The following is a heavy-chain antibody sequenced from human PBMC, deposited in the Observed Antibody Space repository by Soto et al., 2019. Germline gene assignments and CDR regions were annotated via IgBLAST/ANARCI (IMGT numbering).Heavy chain of an antibody. D-gene: IGHD2-15*01. Sequence: PGGSLRLSCAASGFTFSTYAMTWARQAPGAGLEWLSAITSSGDNTYYADSVKGRFTISRDNSKNTLYLQMNSLRAEDTALYYCAKHVCSGGGCDYFDYWGLGTLVTVSS. V-gene: IGHV3-23*01. CDR3: AKHVCSGGGCDYFDY. J-gene: IGHJ4*02. CDR1: GFTFSTYA. CDR2: ITSSGDNT.